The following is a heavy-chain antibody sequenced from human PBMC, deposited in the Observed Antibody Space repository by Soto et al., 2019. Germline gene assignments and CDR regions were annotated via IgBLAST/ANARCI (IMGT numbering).Heavy chain of an antibody. V-gene: IGHV4-30-2*01. Sequence: SETLSLTCAVSGGSLSSGGYSWSWIRQPPGKGLEWIGYIYHSGSTYYNPSLKSRVTISVDRSKNQFSLKLSSVTAADTAVYYCARDHWGFDYWGQGTLVTSPQ. CDR2: IYHSGST. CDR1: GGSLSSGGYS. CDR3: ARDHWGFDY. D-gene: IGHD3-16*01. J-gene: IGHJ4*02.